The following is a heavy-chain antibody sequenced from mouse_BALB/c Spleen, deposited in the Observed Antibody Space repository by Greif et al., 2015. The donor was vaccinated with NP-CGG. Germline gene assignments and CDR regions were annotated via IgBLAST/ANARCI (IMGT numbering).Heavy chain of an antibody. J-gene: IGHJ2*01. CDR3: ARDYYGNYEGYYFDY. V-gene: IGHV14-3*02. Sequence: VQLQQSGAELVKPGASVKLSCTASGFNIKDTYMHWVKQRPEQGLEWIGRIDPANGNTKYDPKFQGKATITADTSSNTAYLQLSSLTSEDTAVYYCARDYYGNYEGYYFDYWGQGTTLTVSS. D-gene: IGHD2-1*01. CDR1: GFNIKDTY. CDR2: IDPANGNT.